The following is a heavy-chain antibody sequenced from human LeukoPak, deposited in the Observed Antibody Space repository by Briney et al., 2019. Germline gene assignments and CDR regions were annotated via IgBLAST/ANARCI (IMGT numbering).Heavy chain of an antibody. CDR2: MNPNSGNT. CDR3: AREQQRNYYYMDV. Sequence: GASVKVSCKASGYTFTSYDINWVRQAAGQELEWMGWMNPNSGNTGYAQKFQARVTITRNTSISTAYMELSSLRSEDTAVYYCAREQQRNYYYMDVWGKGTTVTVSS. CDR1: GYTFTSYD. J-gene: IGHJ6*03. D-gene: IGHD6-13*01. V-gene: IGHV1-8*01.